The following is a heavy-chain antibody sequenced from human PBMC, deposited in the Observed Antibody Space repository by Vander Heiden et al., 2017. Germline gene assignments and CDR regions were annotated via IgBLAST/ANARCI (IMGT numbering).Heavy chain of an antibody. J-gene: IGHJ5*02. CDR3: ASRPRNYYDSSGYYSNWFDP. CDR1: GGSFSGYY. D-gene: IGHD3-22*01. Sequence: QVQLQQWGAGLLKPSETLSLTCAVHGGSFSGYYWSWIRQPPGKGLEWIGEINHSGSTNYNPSLKSRVTISVDTSKNQFSLKLSSVTAAETAVYYCASRPRNYYDSSGYYSNWFDPWDQGTLVTVSS. CDR2: INHSGST. V-gene: IGHV4-34*01.